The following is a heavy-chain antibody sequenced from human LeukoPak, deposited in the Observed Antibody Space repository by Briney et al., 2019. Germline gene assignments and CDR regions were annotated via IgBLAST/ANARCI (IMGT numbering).Heavy chain of an antibody. CDR3: ARDLGASGGSGSGSYYYYYMDV. D-gene: IGHD2-15*01. J-gene: IGHJ6*03. Sequence: SETPSLTCTVSGGSISSYYWSWIRQPAGKGLEWIGRIYTSGSTNYNPSLKSRVTMSVDTSKNQFSLKLSSVTAADTAVYYCARDLGASGGSGSGSYYYYYMDVWGKGTTVTISS. CDR1: GGSISSYY. V-gene: IGHV4-4*07. CDR2: IYTSGST.